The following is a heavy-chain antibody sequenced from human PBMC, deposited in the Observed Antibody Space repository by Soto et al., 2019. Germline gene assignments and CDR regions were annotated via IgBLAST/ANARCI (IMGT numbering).Heavy chain of an antibody. CDR2: IIPIFGTA. J-gene: IGHJ4*02. D-gene: IGHD3-16*01. V-gene: IGHV1-69*13. CDR3: ARVREGWGSYFDY. Sequence: GASVKVSCKASGGTFSSYAISWVRQAPGQGLEWMGGIIPIFGTANYAQKFQGRVTITADESTSTAYMELNSLRAEDTAVYYCARVREGWGSYFDYWGQGTQVTVSS. CDR1: GGTFSSYA.